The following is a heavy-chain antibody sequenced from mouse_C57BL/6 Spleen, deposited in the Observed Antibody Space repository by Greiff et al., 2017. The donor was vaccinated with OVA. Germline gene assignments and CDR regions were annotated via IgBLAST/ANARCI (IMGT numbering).Heavy chain of an antibody. CDR1: GYTFTDYY. CDR3: ARGNYYGNYDYAMDY. J-gene: IGHJ4*01. V-gene: IGHV1-26*01. Sequence: EVQLQQSGPELVKPGASVKISCKASGYTFTDYYMNWVKQSHGKSLEWIGDINPNNGGTSYNQKFKGKATLTVDKSSSTAYMELRSLTSEDSAVYYCARGNYYGNYDYAMDYWGQGTSVTVSS. D-gene: IGHD2-1*01. CDR2: INPNNGGT.